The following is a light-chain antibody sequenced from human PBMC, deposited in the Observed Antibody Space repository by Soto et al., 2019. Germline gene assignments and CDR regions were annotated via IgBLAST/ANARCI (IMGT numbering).Light chain of an antibody. CDR1: SSDVGGYNY. CDR3: SSYTSSSTVV. CDR2: DVT. V-gene: IGLV2-14*01. Sequence: QSVLTQPASLSGSPGQSIIISCIGTSSDVGGYNYVSWYQQHPGKAPKLMIYDVTNRPSGVSNRFSGSKSDNTASLTISGLQAEDEADYYCSSYTSSSTVVFGGGTKLTVL. J-gene: IGLJ2*01.